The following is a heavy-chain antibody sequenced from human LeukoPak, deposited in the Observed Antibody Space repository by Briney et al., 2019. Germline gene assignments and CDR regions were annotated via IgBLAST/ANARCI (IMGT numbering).Heavy chain of an antibody. CDR1: GFTFSSYG. CDR2: IRYDGSNK. V-gene: IGHV3-30*02. Sequence: GGSLTLSCAASGFTFSSYGMHWVRQAPGKGLEWVAFIRYDGSNKYYADSVKGRFTISRDNSKNTLYLQMNSLRAEDTAVYYCAKDGVGYCSSTSCYQQDAFDIWGQGTMVTVSS. J-gene: IGHJ3*02. CDR3: AKDGVGYCSSTSCYQQDAFDI. D-gene: IGHD2-2*01.